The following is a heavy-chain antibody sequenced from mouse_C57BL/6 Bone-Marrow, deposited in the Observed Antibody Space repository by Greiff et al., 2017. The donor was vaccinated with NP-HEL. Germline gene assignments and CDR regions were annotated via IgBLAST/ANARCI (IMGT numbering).Heavy chain of an antibody. J-gene: IGHJ3*01. D-gene: IGHD2-12*01. V-gene: IGHV1-72*01. CDR2: ISPNSGGT. Sequence: QVQLQQPVSELVKPGASVKLSCKASGYTFTSYWMHWVKQRPGRGLEWIGRISPNSGGTKYNEKFKSKATLTVDKPSSTAYMQLSSLTSEDSAVYYCARSYYSLSWFAYWGQGTLVTVSA. CDR3: ARSYYSLSWFAY. CDR1: GYTFTSYW.